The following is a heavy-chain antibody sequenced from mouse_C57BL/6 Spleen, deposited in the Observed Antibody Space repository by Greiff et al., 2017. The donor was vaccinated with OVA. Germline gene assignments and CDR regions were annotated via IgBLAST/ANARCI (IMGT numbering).Heavy chain of an antibody. J-gene: IGHJ2*01. V-gene: IGHV5-9*01. CDR2: ISGGGGNT. D-gene: IGHD6-1*01. Sequence: EVKLVESGGGLVKPGGSLKLSCAASGFTFSSYTMSWVRQTPEKRLEWVATISGGGGNTYYPDSVKGRFTISRDNAKNTLYLQMSSLRSEDTALYYCARHGDSVYFDYWGQGTTLTVSS. CDR3: ARHGDSVYFDY. CDR1: GFTFSSYT.